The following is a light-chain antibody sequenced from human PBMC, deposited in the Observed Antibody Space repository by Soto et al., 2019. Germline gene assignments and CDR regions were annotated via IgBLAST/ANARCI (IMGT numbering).Light chain of an antibody. V-gene: IGLV2-11*01. CDR2: DVS. CDR1: SSDVGGYNY. CDR3: CSYAGSYSVL. J-gene: IGLJ2*01. Sequence: QSALTQPRSVSGSPGQSVTISCTGTSSDVGGYNYVSWYQQHPGKAPRLMIYDVSKRPSGGPDRFSGSKSGNTASLTISGLQAEDEADYYCCSYAGSYSVLFGGGTKLTVL.